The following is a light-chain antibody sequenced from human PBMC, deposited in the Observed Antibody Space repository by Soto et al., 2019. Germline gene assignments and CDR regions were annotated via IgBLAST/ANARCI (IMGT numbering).Light chain of an antibody. J-gene: IGLJ3*02. CDR3: GSFTTNRIWV. CDR2: EGT. Sequence: QSVLTQPASVSGSPGQSITISCTGTNSDLGSYNLVSWFQQHPGKVPKVMIYEGTKRPSGVSDRFSGSKSGNTASLTISGLLVEDEAAYICGSFTTNRIWVFGGGTKLTVL. CDR1: NSDLGSYNL. V-gene: IGLV2-14*02.